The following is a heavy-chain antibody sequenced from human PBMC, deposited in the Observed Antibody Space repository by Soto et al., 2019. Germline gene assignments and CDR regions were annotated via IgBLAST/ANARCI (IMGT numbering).Heavy chain of an antibody. D-gene: IGHD1-1*01. CDR2: INAGNGNT. V-gene: IGHV1-3*01. Sequence: QVQLVQSGAAVKKPGSSVKVSCKASGYTFTNYAIHWVRQAPGQRLEWMGWINAGNGNTKYSQKFQDRVTITRDTSASTVYMALSSLRFEDTAVYYCAREQQLDTGNFDYWGQGTLVTVSS. CDR1: GYTFTNYA. J-gene: IGHJ4*02. CDR3: AREQQLDTGNFDY.